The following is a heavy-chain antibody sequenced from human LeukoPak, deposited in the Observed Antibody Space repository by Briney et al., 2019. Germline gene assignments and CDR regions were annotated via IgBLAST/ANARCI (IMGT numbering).Heavy chain of an antibody. CDR2: IYHSGST. V-gene: IGHV4-38-2*02. Sequence: SETLSLTCTVSGYSISSGYYWGWIRQPPGKGLEWIGSIYHSGSTYYNPSLKSRVTISVDTSKNQFSLKLSSVTAADTAVYYCARRGLLESYDYVWGSYRQENWFDPWGQGTLVTVSS. J-gene: IGHJ5*02. CDR1: GYSISSGYY. D-gene: IGHD3-16*02. CDR3: ARRGLLESYDYVWGSYRQENWFDP.